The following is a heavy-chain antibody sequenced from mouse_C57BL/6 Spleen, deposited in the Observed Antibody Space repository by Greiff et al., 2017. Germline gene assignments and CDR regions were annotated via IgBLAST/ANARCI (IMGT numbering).Heavy chain of an antibody. J-gene: IGHJ2*01. CDR3: TGEWLLPYYFDY. V-gene: IGHV6-3*01. D-gene: IGHD2-3*01. Sequence: EVKLVESGGGLVQPGGSMKLSCVASGFTFSNYWMNWVRQSPEKGLEWVSQIILKSDNYATHYAVSVKGRFTISRDDSKSSVYLQMNNLRAEDTGIYYCTGEWLLPYYFDYWGQGTTLTVSS. CDR2: IILKSDNYAT. CDR1: GFTFSNYW.